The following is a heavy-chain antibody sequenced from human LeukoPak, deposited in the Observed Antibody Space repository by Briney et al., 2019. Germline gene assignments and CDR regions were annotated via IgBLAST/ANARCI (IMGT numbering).Heavy chain of an antibody. CDR1: GYTFTSYY. CDR2: INPSGGST. CDR3: AKERVGATPTYYFDY. V-gene: IGHV1-46*01. Sequence: ASVKVSCKASGYTFTSYYMHWVRQAPGQGLEWMGIINPSGGSTSYAQKFQGRVTMARDTSTSTVYMELSSLRSEDTAVYYCAKERVGATPTYYFDYWGQGTLVTVSS. D-gene: IGHD1-26*01. J-gene: IGHJ4*02.